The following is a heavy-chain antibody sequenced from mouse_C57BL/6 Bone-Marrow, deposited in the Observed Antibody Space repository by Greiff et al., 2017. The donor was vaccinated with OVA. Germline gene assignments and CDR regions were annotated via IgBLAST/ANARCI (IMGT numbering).Heavy chain of an antibody. Sequence: EVMLVESGGDLVKPGGSLKLSCAASGFTFSSYGMSWVRQTPDKRLEWVATISSGGSYTYYPDSVKGRFTISRDNAKYTLYLQMSSLKSEDTAMYYCARRRDYDRGFAYWGQGTLVTVSA. CDR3: ARRRDYDRGFAY. J-gene: IGHJ3*01. V-gene: IGHV5-6*02. D-gene: IGHD2-4*01. CDR2: ISSGGSYT. CDR1: GFTFSSYG.